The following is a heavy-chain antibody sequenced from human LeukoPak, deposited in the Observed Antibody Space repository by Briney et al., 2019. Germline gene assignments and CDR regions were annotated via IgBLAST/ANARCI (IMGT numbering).Heavy chain of an antibody. V-gene: IGHV3-48*03. Sequence: TGGSLRLSCAASGFTFSSYEMNWVRQAPGKGLEWVSYICSSGSTIYYADSVKGRFTISRDNAKNSLYLQMNSLRAEDTAVYYCARVKYGSGSDDYWGQGTLVTVSS. J-gene: IGHJ4*02. CDR3: ARVKYGSGSDDY. D-gene: IGHD3-10*01. CDR2: ICSSGSTI. CDR1: GFTFSSYE.